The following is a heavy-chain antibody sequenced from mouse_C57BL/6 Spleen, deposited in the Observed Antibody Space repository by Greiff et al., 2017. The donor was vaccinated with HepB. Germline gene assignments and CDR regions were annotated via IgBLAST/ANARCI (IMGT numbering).Heavy chain of an antibody. D-gene: IGHD1-1*01. Sequence: VQLQQPGAELVKPGASVKLSCKASGYTFTSYWMHWVKQRPGQGLEWIGMIHPNSGSTNYNEKFKSKATLTVDKSSSTAYMQLSSLTSEDSAVYDCARMDGSSYDFDYWGQGTTLTVSS. CDR2: IHPNSGST. CDR1: GYTFTSYW. V-gene: IGHV1-64*01. CDR3: ARMDGSSYDFDY. J-gene: IGHJ2*01.